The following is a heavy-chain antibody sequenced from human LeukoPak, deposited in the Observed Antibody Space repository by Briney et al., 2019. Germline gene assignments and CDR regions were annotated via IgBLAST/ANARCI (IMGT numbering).Heavy chain of an antibody. D-gene: IGHD3-3*01. CDR2: IYLGDSDT. CDR3: ARHGSREWMNDY. CDR1: GSSFTNYW. Sequence: GESLKISCQGSGSSFTNYWIGWVRQMPGKGLEWMGIIYLGDSDTRYSPSFQGQVTISADKSISTAYLQWSSLKASDTAMYYCARHGSREWMNDYWGQGTLVTVSS. J-gene: IGHJ4*02. V-gene: IGHV5-51*01.